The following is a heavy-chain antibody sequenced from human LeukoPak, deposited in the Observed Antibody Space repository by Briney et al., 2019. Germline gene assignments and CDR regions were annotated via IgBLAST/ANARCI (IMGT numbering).Heavy chain of an antibody. D-gene: IGHD6-19*01. Sequence: ASVKVSCKASGYTFTGYYMHWVRQAPGQGLEWMGWINPNSGGTNYAQKFQGRVTMTRDTSISTAYMELSRLRSDDTAVYYCARDQSSGWYHFDYWGQGTLVTVSP. CDR2: INPNSGGT. CDR3: ARDQSSGWYHFDY. V-gene: IGHV1-2*02. CDR1: GYTFTGYY. J-gene: IGHJ4*02.